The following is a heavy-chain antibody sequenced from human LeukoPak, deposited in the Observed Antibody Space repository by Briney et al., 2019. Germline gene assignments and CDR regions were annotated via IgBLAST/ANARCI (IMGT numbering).Heavy chain of an antibody. V-gene: IGHV1-69*04. CDR2: IIPMVGVA. D-gene: IGHD4-17*01. J-gene: IGHJ6*02. CDR3: ARDRRVAYGHYCYGMDV. CDR1: GGTYSSYI. Sequence: SVKVSCKASGGTYSSYIISWVRQAPGQGLEWRGRIIPMVGVANYAQKFQGRVTIIADKSTSTAYMALSSLRSEDTAVYYCARDRRVAYGHYCYGMDVWGQGTTVTVSS.